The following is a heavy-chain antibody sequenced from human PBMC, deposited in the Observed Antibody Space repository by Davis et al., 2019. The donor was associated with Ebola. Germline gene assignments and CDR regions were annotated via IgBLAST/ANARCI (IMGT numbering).Heavy chain of an antibody. Sequence: ALVKVSCKASGYSFASYSVTWVRRAPGQGLEWIGWISPYNGHTSYAQKFQGRVSMTTDTSTSTAYMELRSLRSDDTAVYYCAKVRVGSGWYFDYWGQGTLVTVSS. CDR1: GYSFASYS. CDR2: ISPYNGHT. J-gene: IGHJ4*02. D-gene: IGHD6-19*01. V-gene: IGHV1-18*01. CDR3: AKVRVGSGWYFDY.